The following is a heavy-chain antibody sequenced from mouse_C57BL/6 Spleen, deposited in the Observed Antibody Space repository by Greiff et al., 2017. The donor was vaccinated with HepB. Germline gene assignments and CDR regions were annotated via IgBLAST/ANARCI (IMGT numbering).Heavy chain of an antibody. CDR1: GYAFTNYL. CDR2: INPGSGGT. V-gene: IGHV1-54*01. Sequence: QVQLQQSGAELVRPGTSVKVSCKASGYAFTNYLIEWVKQRPGQGLEWIGVINPGSGGTNYNEKFKGKATLTADKSSSTAYMQLSSLTSEDSAVYFCARSEYYYGSSLYYAMDYWGQGTSVTVSS. D-gene: IGHD1-1*01. J-gene: IGHJ4*01. CDR3: ARSEYYYGSSLYYAMDY.